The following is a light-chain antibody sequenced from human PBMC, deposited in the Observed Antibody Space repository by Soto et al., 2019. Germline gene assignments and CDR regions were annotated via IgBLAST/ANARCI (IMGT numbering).Light chain of an antibody. J-gene: IGKJ1*01. Sequence: IQMTQSPSTLSASVGDRVTFTCRASQTISTWLAWYQQKPGEAPKLLIYKASTLEVGVPSRFSGSGSGTYFTLTINTLQPADFATYYCQQYNSYPLTFGQGTKV. CDR1: QTISTW. V-gene: IGKV1-5*03. CDR3: QQYNSYPLT. CDR2: KAS.